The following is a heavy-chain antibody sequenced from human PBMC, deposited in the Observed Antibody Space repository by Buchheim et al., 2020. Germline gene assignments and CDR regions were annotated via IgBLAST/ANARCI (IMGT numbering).Heavy chain of an antibody. CDR1: GFTFSGSA. D-gene: IGHD4-11*01. CDR2: IRSIANNYAT. CDR3: TRGDYSNFN. V-gene: IGHV3-73*01. J-gene: IGHJ4*02. Sequence: EVQLVESGGGLVQPGGSLKLSCAASGFTFSGSAMHWVRQASGKGLEWIGRIRSIANNYATAYAASVMGRFTISRDASKNTAYLQMNSLKTEDTAIYYCTRGDYSNFNWGQGTL.